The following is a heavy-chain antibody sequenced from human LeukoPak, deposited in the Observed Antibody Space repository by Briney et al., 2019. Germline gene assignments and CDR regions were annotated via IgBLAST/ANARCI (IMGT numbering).Heavy chain of an antibody. D-gene: IGHD3-10*01. J-gene: IGHJ4*02. Sequence: GGSLRLSCAASGFTFSKYAMTWVRQAPGKGLEWVSIISGSGGSTYYADSVKGRFTISRDNSKNTLYLQMNSLRAEDTAVYYCAKDTVKRGYYGSGSPPVDYWGQGTLVTVSS. CDR1: GFTFSKYA. CDR3: AKDTVKRGYYGSGSPPVDY. V-gene: IGHV3-23*01. CDR2: ISGSGGST.